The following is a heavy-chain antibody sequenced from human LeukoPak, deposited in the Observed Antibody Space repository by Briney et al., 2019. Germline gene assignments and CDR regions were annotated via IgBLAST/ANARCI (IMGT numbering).Heavy chain of an antibody. D-gene: IGHD4-11*01. Sequence: PSETLSLTCTVSGDSISSTTYWWGWLRQSPGKGLEWIGSMYYVGITSYNPSLKSRFTISVDTAKNQFSLMLSSVTAADTAVYYCTRLPLDYSLDHWGQGTPVSVSS. CDR2: MYYVGIT. CDR3: TRLPLDYSLDH. V-gene: IGHV4-39*01. CDR1: GDSISSTTYW. J-gene: IGHJ4*02.